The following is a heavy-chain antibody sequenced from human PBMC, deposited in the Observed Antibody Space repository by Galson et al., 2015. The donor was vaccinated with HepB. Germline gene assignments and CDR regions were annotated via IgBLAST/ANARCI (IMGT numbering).Heavy chain of an antibody. CDR3: ARGYSRSWYSGLGF. D-gene: IGHD6-13*01. CDR1: GFTVSSNY. J-gene: IGHJ4*02. CDR2: IYSGDNT. Sequence: SLRLSCAASGFTVSSNYMSWVRQAPGRRLGCVSVIYSGDNTYYAESVRGRFIISRDNSKNTLYLQMNSLRVEDTAVYYCARGYSRSWYSGLGFWGQGTLVTVSS. V-gene: IGHV3-53*01.